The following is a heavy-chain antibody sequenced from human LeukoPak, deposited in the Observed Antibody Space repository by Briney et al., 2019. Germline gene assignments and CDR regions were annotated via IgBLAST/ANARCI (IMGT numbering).Heavy chain of an antibody. D-gene: IGHD5-12*01. V-gene: IGHV4-59*01. CDR3: ARATKGRSNWFDP. Sequence: PSETLSLTCTVSGGSISSYYWSWIRQPPGKGLEWIGYIYYSGSTNYNPSLKSRVTISVDTSKNQFSLKPSSVTAADTAVYYCARATKGRSNWFDPWGQGTLVTVSS. CDR1: GGSISSYY. CDR2: IYYSGST. J-gene: IGHJ5*02.